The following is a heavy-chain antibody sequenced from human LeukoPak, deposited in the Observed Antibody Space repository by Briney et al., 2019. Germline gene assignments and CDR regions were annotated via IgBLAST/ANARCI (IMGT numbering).Heavy chain of an antibody. Sequence: GESLKISCKGSGYSFTSFWIGWVRQMPGKGLEWMGIVYPGDSVTRYSPSFQGQVTISADKSISTAYLQWSSLKASDTAMYYCARHGMATIKSFDYWGQGTLVTVSS. CDR2: VYPGDSVT. CDR3: ARHGMATIKSFDY. V-gene: IGHV5-51*01. CDR1: GYSFTSFW. D-gene: IGHD5-24*01. J-gene: IGHJ4*02.